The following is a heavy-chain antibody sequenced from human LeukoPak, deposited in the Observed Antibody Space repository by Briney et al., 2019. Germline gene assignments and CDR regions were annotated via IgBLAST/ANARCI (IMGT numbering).Heavy chain of an antibody. V-gene: IGHV3-7*01. D-gene: IGHD3-10*01. CDR2: IKQDGSEK. J-gene: IGHJ5*02. Sequence: GGSLRLSCAASGFTFSSYWMSWVRQAPGKGLGWVANIKQDGSEKYYVDSVKGRFTITRDNAKNSLYLQMNSPRAEDTAVYYCARGASVGLLWFGETDRYNWFDPWGQGILVTVSS. CDR1: GFTFSSYW. CDR3: ARGASVGLLWFGETDRYNWFDP.